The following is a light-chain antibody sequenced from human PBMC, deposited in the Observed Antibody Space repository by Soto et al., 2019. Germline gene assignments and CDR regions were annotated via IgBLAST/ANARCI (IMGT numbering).Light chain of an antibody. V-gene: IGKV3-15*01. CDR2: GAS. CDR3: QQYNSWPPRT. J-gene: IGKJ1*01. Sequence: EIVMTQSPATLSVSPGERATLSCRASQSVSSNLAWYQQKPAHAPRRLIYGASSRATGIPARFSGSGSGTEFTLTISRLQSEDFAVYYCQQYNSWPPRTFGQGTKVEIK. CDR1: QSVSSN.